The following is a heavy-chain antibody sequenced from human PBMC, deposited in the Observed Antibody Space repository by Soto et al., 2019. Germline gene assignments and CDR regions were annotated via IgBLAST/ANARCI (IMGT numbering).Heavy chain of an antibody. CDR1: GFTFSNAW. V-gene: IGHV3-15*07. J-gene: IGHJ6*02. Sequence: EVQLVESGGGLVKPGGSLRLSCAASGFTFSNAWMNWVRQAPGKGLEWVGRIKSKTDDGTTDYAAPVKGRFTISRDESKNTLYLQMNSLKTEDTAVYYCTTESRDSSSWFYDYGMDVWGQGTTVTVSS. CDR2: IKSKTDDGTT. D-gene: IGHD6-13*01. CDR3: TTESRDSSSWFYDYGMDV.